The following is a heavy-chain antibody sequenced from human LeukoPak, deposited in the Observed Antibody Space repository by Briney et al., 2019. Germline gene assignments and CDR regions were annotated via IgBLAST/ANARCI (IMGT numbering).Heavy chain of an antibody. CDR3: VIGVGWQPDY. D-gene: IGHD2-15*01. V-gene: IGHV4-34*01. J-gene: IGHJ4*02. CDR1: GGSFTDYC. Sequence: TSETLSLTCTVFGGSFTDYCWTWIRHSPGKGLEWIGEINDYTGDTNYNPSLNSRVSISLEKSKNQFSLKLRSVTAADTAVYYCVIGVGWQPDYWGQGALVTVSS. CDR2: INDYTGDT.